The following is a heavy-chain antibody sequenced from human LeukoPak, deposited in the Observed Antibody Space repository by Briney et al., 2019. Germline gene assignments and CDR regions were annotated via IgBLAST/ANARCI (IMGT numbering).Heavy chain of an antibody. J-gene: IGHJ4*02. V-gene: IGHV3-7*01. CDR1: GFTFSSYW. CDR2: IKQDGSEK. Sequence: GGSLRLSCAASGFTFSSYWMSWVRQAPGKGLEWVANIKQDGSEKYYVDSVKGRFTISRDNAKNSLYLQMNGLRAEDTAVYYCARDQEGREYSSSSFDYWGQGTLVTVSS. D-gene: IGHD6-6*01. CDR3: ARDQEGREYSSSSFDY.